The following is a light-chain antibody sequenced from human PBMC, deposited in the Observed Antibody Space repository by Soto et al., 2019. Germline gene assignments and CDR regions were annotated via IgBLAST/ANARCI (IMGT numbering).Light chain of an antibody. CDR3: GSYTTSGSVV. Sequence: QSALTQPASVSGSPGQSIAISCIGTSSDVGAYNYVSWYQQHPGKAPKLVIYDVNNRPSGVSNRFSGSKSGNTAYLTISGLQAEDEADYYCGSYTTSGSVVFGGGTQLTVL. CDR2: DVN. CDR1: SSDVGAYNY. V-gene: IGLV2-14*03. J-gene: IGLJ2*01.